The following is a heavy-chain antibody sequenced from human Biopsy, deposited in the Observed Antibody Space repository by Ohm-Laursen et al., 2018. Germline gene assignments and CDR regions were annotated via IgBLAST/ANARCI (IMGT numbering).Heavy chain of an antibody. D-gene: IGHD6-19*01. CDR3: ATTTMDTSGWYGNYFDS. CDR2: ISYSGNT. Sequence: TLSLTCTVSSGSISSYYWSWIRQPPGKGLEWIGYISYSGNTNYNASLKSRVTMSVDTSKNQFSLKVYYVTAADTAIYYCATTTMDTSGWYGNYFDSWGQGALVTVSS. CDR1: SGSISSYY. J-gene: IGHJ4*02. V-gene: IGHV4-59*08.